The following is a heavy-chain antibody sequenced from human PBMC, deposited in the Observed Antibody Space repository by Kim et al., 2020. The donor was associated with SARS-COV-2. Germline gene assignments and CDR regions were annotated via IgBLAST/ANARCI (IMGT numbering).Heavy chain of an antibody. J-gene: IGHJ4*02. D-gene: IGHD5-18*01. V-gene: IGHV3-33*05. Sequence: GGSLRLSCAASGFIFNNFAIHWVRQAPGKGLEWVAVTSFDDSKKYYADSVKGRFNISRDNSKNALFLQLNSLRAEDTAVYYCARTRSTAMYAPIGYWGRGTLVTVSS. CDR1: GFIFNNFA. CDR3: ARTRSTAMYAPIGY. CDR2: TSFDDSKK.